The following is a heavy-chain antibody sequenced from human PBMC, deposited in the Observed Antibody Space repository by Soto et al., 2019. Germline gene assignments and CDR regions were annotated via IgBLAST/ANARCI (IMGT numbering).Heavy chain of an antibody. D-gene: IGHD7-27*01. CDR3: VKLGPMRNYYYYYGMDV. CDR2: ISGSGGST. CDR1: GFTFSSYA. J-gene: IGHJ6*02. Sequence: EVQLLESGGGLVQPGGSLRLSCAASGFTFSSYAMSWVRQAPGKGLEWVSAISGSGGSTYYADSVKGRFTISRDNSKNTLYLQMNSLRAEDTAVYYCVKLGPMRNYYYYYGMDVWGQGTTVTVSS. V-gene: IGHV3-23*01.